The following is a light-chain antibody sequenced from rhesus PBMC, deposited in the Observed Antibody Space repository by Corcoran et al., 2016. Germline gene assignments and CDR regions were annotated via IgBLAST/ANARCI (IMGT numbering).Light chain of an antibody. CDR3: QQHNSYPLT. V-gene: IGKV1-25*01. CDR1: QGISKY. Sequence: DIQMTQSPSSLSASVGDTVTITCQASQGISKYLAWSQQQPGKAPKLLIYDASTLQSGVPSRFSGSGSGTEVTLTISSLQPEDFATYYCQQHNSYPLTFGGGTKVELK. CDR2: DAS. J-gene: IGKJ4*01.